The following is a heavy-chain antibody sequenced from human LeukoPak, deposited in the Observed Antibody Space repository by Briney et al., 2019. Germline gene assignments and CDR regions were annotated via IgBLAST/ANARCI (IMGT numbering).Heavy chain of an antibody. CDR2: INHSGST. J-gene: IGHJ6*03. V-gene: IGHV4-39*07. CDR1: GGSISSGGYY. Sequence: SETLSLTCTVSGGSISSGGYYWSWIRQPPGKGLEWIGEINHSGSTNYNPSLESRVTISVDTSKNQFSLKLSSVTAADTAVYYCARLPYYDFWSGYRYYYYYMDVWGKGTTVTVSS. D-gene: IGHD3-3*01. CDR3: ARLPYYDFWSGYRYYYYYMDV.